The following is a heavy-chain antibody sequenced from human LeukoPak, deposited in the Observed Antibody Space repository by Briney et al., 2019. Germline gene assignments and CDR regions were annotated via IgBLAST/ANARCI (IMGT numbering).Heavy chain of an antibody. V-gene: IGHV1-8*02. CDR1: GYTFTGYY. Sequence: GASVKVSCKASGYTFTGYYMHWVRQVPGQRPEWMGWMSPNSGDTGYAQKFQDRVTMTRNTSISTAYMELSSLRSDDTAVYYCARGPPNWGYDYWGPGTLVTVSS. J-gene: IGHJ4*02. D-gene: IGHD7-27*01. CDR2: MSPNSGDT. CDR3: ARGPPNWGYDY.